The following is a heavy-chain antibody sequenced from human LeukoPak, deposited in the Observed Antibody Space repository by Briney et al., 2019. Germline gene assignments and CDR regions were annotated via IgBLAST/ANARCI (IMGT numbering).Heavy chain of an antibody. Sequence: GGSLRLSCVASGFTFSSYAMTWVRQAPGKGLDWVSVISGSGDTTYYADSVKGRFTISRDNSKNTLYLQMNSLGAEDTAVYYCAKESPVFDYWGQGTLVTVSS. V-gene: IGHV3-23*01. CDR1: GFTFSSYA. CDR3: AKESPVFDY. J-gene: IGHJ4*02. CDR2: ISGSGDTT.